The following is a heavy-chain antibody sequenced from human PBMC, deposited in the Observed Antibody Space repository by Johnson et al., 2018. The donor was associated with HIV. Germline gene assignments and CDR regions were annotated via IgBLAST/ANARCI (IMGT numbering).Heavy chain of an antibody. Sequence: VQLVESGGGLVKPGGSLRLSCVASGFTFSNAWMSWVRQAPGKGLEWVGRIKSKTDGGTTDYAAPVKGRFTISRDDSKNTLYLQINSLKIEDTAVYYCATVVVITQDAFDIWGQGTMVTVSS. CDR3: ATVVVITQDAFDI. J-gene: IGHJ3*02. V-gene: IGHV3-15*01. CDR1: GFTFSNAW. CDR2: IKSKTDGGTT. D-gene: IGHD3-22*01.